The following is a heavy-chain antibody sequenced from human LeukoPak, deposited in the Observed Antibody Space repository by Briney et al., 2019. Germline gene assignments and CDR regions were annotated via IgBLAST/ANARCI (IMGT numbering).Heavy chain of an antibody. CDR2: IWYDGSNK. J-gene: IGHJ4*02. Sequence: GGSLRLSCAASGFTFSSYGMHWVRQAPGKGLEWVAVIWYDGSNKYYADSVKGRFTISRDNSKNTLYLQMNSLRAEDTAVYYCARDLSEGSGSYITNYWGQGTLVTVSS. CDR1: GFTFSSYG. V-gene: IGHV3-33*01. CDR3: ARDLSEGSGSYITNY. D-gene: IGHD3-10*01.